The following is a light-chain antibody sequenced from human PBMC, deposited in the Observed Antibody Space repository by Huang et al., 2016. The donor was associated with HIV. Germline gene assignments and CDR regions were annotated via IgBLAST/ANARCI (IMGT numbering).Light chain of an antibody. Sequence: DIQMTQSPSSLSASVGDRVTITCRASQSISRYLNWYQHKPGKAPELLIYASSSLQRGAPSRFSGSGSGTDFSLTISGLQPEDYATYYCQQGYSTPTFGQGTKVEMK. J-gene: IGKJ1*01. CDR2: ASS. V-gene: IGKV1-39*01. CDR3: QQGYSTPT. CDR1: QSISRY.